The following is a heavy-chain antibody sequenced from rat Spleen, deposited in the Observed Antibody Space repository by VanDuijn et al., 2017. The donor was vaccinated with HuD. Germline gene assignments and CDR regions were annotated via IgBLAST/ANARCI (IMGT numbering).Heavy chain of an antibody. Sequence: EVHLVESGGGLLQPGRSLKLSCAASGFTFRNYGMAWVRQTLTKGLEWVAFINIGGGDTYYRDSVKGRFTISRDDAKNTQYLQMDSLRSEDTATYYCARHSSAPIYVMDAWGQGASVTVSS. J-gene: IGHJ4*01. D-gene: IGHD3-8*01. CDR2: INIGGGDT. CDR3: ARHSSAPIYVMDA. CDR1: GFTFRNYG. V-gene: IGHV5S14*01.